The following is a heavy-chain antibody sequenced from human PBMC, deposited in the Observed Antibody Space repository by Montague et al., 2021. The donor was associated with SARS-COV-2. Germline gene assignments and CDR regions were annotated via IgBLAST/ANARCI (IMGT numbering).Heavy chain of an antibody. CDR3: ARAIVDVTRMVVVMTGVEHYFDF. J-gene: IGHJ4*02. Sequence: SETLSLTCAVYGGSFSGYYWSWIRQPPGKGLEWIGDINHSGSTNYNPSLKSRVSMSVDTSKNQFSLKLRSVTAADTAVYYCARAIVDVTRMVVVMTGVEHYFDFWGQGTLVTVSS. CDR1: GGSFSGYY. CDR2: INHSGST. D-gene: IGHD3-22*01. V-gene: IGHV4-34*01.